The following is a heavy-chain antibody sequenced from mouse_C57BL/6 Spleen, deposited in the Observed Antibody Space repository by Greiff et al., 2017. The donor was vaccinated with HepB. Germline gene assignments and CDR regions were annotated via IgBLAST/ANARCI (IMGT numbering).Heavy chain of an antibody. V-gene: IGHV1-15*01. CDR1: GYTFTDYE. Sequence: QVQLKESGAELVRPGASVTLSCKASGYTFTDYEMHWVKQTPVHGLEWIGAIDPETGGTAYNQKFKGKAILTADKSSSTAYMELRSLTSEDSAVYYCTRNPLYYYGSSYPFDYWGQGTTLTVSS. D-gene: IGHD1-1*01. CDR3: TRNPLYYYGSSYPFDY. CDR2: IDPETGGT. J-gene: IGHJ2*01.